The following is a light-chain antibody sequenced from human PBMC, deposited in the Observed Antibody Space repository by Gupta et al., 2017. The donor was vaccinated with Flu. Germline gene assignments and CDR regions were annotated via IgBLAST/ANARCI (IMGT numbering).Light chain of an antibody. V-gene: IGLV2-14*01. CDR3: SSYTDSHTQV. Sequence: QSALTHPVSVSGPPGQSITTHCTATSSDVGGYDSVSWYQQHPGKAPKVMIYDVSNRPSGVSNRCSGSKSCNTASPTITGLQADEEADYYCSSYTDSHTQVFGGGTKLTVL. J-gene: IGLJ2*01. CDR1: SSDVGGYDS. CDR2: DVS.